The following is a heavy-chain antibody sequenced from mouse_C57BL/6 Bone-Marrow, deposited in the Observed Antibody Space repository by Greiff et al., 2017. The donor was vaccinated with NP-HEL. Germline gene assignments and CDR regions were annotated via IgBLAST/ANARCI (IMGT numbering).Heavy chain of an antibody. CDR1: GFTFNTYA. CDR3: VREGYYGSSYDYAMDY. Sequence: EVKVIESGGGLVQPKGSLKLSCAASGFTFNTYAMHWVRQAPGKGLEWVARIRSKSSNYATYYADSVKDRFTISRDDSQSMLYLQMNNLKTEDTAMYYCVREGYYGSSYDYAMDYWGQGTSVTVSS. V-gene: IGHV10-3*01. CDR2: IRSKSSNYAT. J-gene: IGHJ4*01. D-gene: IGHD1-1*01.